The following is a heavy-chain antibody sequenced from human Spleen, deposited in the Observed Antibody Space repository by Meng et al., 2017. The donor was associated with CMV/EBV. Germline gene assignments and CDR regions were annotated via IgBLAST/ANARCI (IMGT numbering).Heavy chain of an antibody. V-gene: IGHV3-7*01. CDR2: IKQDGSET. J-gene: IGHJ6*02. CDR1: GLTFSSYW. D-gene: IGHD3-3*01. CDR3: TRDLPIRFLEWLGYGMDV. Sequence: GGSLRRSWADAGLTFSSYWRSWVRQAPGKGLEWGANIKQDGSETYYVDSVKGRFTIARDNAKNSLYLQMNSLRPEDTAVYYCTRDLPIRFLEWLGYGMDVWGQGTTVTVSS.